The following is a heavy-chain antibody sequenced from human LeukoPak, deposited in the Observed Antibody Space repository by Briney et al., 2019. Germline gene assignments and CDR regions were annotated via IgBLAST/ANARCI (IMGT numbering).Heavy chain of an antibody. Sequence: SSETLSLTCAVYGGSFSGYYWGWIRQPPGKGLEWIGSIYYSGSTYYNPSLKSRVTISVDTSKNQFSLKLSSVTAADTAVYYCARHTRPGYGDYDGAIDYWGQGTLVTVSS. V-gene: IGHV4-39*01. CDR3: ARHTRPGYGDYDGAIDY. D-gene: IGHD4-17*01. J-gene: IGHJ4*02. CDR1: GGSFSGYY. CDR2: IYYSGST.